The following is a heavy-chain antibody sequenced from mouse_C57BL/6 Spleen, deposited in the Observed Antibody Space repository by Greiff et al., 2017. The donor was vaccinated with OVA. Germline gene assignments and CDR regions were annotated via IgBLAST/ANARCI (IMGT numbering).Heavy chain of an antibody. D-gene: IGHD2-5*01. V-gene: IGHV1-69*01. CDR3: ARRSNYYYAMDY. CDR2: IDPSDSYT. Sequence: VKLQQPGAELVMPGASVKLSCKASGYTFTSYWMHWVKQRPGQGLEWIGEIDPSDSYTNYNQKFKGKSTLTVDKSSSTAYMQLSSLTSEDSAVYYCARRSNYYYAMDYWGQGTSVTVSS. J-gene: IGHJ4*01. CDR1: GYTFTSYW.